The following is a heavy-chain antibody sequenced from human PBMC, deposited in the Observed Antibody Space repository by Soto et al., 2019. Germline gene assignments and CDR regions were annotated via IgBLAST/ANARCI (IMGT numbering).Heavy chain of an antibody. J-gene: IGHJ4*02. CDR1: GYTFTSYG. CDR2: ISADSGNT. Sequence: QVQLVQSGTEVKKPGASVKVSCKASGYTFTSYGISWVRQAPGQGLEWMGWISADSGNTNYAQRLQGSVTMTTDTAATTAYLELGSLSSDDTAVYYCARDRGGYDGSDYWGQGTLVTVSS. CDR3: ARDRGGYDGSDY. D-gene: IGHD5-12*01. V-gene: IGHV1-18*01.